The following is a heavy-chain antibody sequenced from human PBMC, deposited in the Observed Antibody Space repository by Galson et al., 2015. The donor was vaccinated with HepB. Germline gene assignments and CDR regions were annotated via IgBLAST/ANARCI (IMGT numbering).Heavy chain of an antibody. CDR2: INPNSGGT. CDR1: GYTFTGYY. D-gene: IGHD6-19*01. CDR3: ARASWYSSGWTDAFDI. Sequence: SVKVSCKASGYTFTGYYMHWVRQAPGQGLEWMGRINPNSGGTNYAQKFQGRVTMTRDTSISTAYMELSRLRSDDTAVYYCARASWYSSGWTDAFDIWGQRTMVTVSS. V-gene: IGHV1-2*06. J-gene: IGHJ3*02.